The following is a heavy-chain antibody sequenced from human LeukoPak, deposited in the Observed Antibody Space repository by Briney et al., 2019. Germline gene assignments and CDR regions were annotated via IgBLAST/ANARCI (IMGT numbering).Heavy chain of an antibody. CDR2: VNPGGGSI. V-gene: IGHV1-46*01. CDR3: AREGTFGYSSSSTDY. CDR1: GYIFSSYH. J-gene: IGHJ4*02. D-gene: IGHD6-6*01. Sequence: ASVKVSCKASGYIFSSYHIHWVRQAPGQGLEWMGIVNPGGGSISYAQKFQGRVTMTRDTSTSTVYMELRSLRSEDTAVYYCAREGTFGYSSSSTDYWGQGTLVTVSS.